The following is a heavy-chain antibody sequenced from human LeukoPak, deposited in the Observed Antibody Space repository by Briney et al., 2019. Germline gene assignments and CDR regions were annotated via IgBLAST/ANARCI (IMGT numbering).Heavy chain of an antibody. Sequence: PGGSLRLSCAGSGFTLSSYSMNWVRQAPGKGLEWISYISTRSRTIYYADSVKGRFTISRDNAQNSLYLQMNSLRVEDTAVYYCARDADSSGWYQGYYYYAMDVWGQGTTVTVSS. CDR1: GFTLSSYS. V-gene: IGHV3-48*04. J-gene: IGHJ6*02. D-gene: IGHD6-19*01. CDR3: ARDADSSGWYQGYYYYAMDV. CDR2: ISTRSRTI.